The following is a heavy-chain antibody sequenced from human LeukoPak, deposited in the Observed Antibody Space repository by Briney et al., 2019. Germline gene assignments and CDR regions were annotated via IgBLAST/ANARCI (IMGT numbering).Heavy chain of an antibody. V-gene: IGHV1-2*06. CDR2: INSNAGGT. CDR3: ARGQPYGDYNWFDL. CDR1: GYTFTGYY. Sequence: ASVKVSCKASGYTFTGYYMHWVRQAPGQGLEWPGRINSNAGGTTYAQRFQGRVTMTRDTSITTAHMELSRLKSDDTAVYYCARGQPYGDYNWFDLWGQGALVTVSS. J-gene: IGHJ5*02. D-gene: IGHD4-17*01.